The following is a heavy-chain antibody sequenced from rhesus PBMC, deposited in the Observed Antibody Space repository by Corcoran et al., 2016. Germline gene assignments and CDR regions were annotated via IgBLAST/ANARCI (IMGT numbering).Heavy chain of an antibody. CDR3: TRFDY. CDR1: GFTFSISG. V-gene: IGHV3-54*02. J-gene: IGHJ4*01. Sequence: EVQLVESGGGLAQPGGSLRLSWVGSGFTFSISGFHWVRQAPGKGLEWVAVISSDGSKKDFADSVKERITISRDNSKNTLYLQMSNLRLEDTAVYYCTRFDYWGQGVLVTVSS. CDR2: ISSDGSKK.